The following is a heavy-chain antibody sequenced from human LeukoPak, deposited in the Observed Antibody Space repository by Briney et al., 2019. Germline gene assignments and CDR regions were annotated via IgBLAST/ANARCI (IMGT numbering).Heavy chain of an antibody. J-gene: IGHJ6*02. CDR1: GGSISSDY. Sequence: SETLSLTCTVSGGSISSDYWSWIRQPPGKGLEWIGYIYYSGSTNYNPSLESRVTISVDTSKNQFSLKLSSVTAADTAVYYCARTSYSSSWHYYGMDVWGRGTTVTVSS. CDR3: ARTSYSSSWHYYGMDV. V-gene: IGHV4-59*01. D-gene: IGHD6-13*01. CDR2: IYYSGST.